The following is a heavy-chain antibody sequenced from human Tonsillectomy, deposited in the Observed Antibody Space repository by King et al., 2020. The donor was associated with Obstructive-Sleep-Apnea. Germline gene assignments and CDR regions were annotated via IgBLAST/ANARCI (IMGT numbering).Heavy chain of an antibody. Sequence: QLVESGGGVVQPGRSLRLSLVASGFSFNNDGMHWVRQIPGKGLEWVTFIRYDGSNKEYADSVKGRFTNSRDNSKNTLYVQMNNLRTEDTAVYYCATLSGTTSGAFDIWGQGTMVTVSS. V-gene: IGHV3-30*02. CDR1: GFSFNNDG. J-gene: IGHJ3*02. CDR3: ATLSGTTSGAFDI. CDR2: IRYDGSNK. D-gene: IGHD1-20*01.